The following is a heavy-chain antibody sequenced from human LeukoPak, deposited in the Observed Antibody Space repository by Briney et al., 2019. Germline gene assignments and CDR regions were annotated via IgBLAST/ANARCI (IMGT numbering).Heavy chain of an antibody. CDR3: ARGVYSYGRTYYFDY. J-gene: IGHJ4*02. D-gene: IGHD5-18*01. V-gene: IGHV1-8*02. CDR1: GYTFTGYY. Sequence: ASVKVSCKASGYTFTGYYMHWVRQAPGQGLEWMGWMNPNSGDTGYAQNFQGRVTMTRDTSINTAYMELSSLRSEDTAVYYCARGVYSYGRTYYFDYWGQGTLVTVSS. CDR2: MNPNSGDT.